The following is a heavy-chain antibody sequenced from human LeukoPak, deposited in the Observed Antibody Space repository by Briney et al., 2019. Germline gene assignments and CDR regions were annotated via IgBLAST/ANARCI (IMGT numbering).Heavy chain of an antibody. CDR1: GFTFSSYE. Sequence: GGSLRLSCAASGFTFSSYEMNWVRQAPGKGLEWVSYISSSGSTIYYADSVKGRFTISRDNAKNSLYLQMNSLRAEDTAVYYCASKYYDFWSGYPRYFDYWGQGTLVTVSS. D-gene: IGHD3-3*01. J-gene: IGHJ4*02. CDR2: ISSSGSTI. CDR3: ASKYYDFWSGYPRYFDY. V-gene: IGHV3-48*03.